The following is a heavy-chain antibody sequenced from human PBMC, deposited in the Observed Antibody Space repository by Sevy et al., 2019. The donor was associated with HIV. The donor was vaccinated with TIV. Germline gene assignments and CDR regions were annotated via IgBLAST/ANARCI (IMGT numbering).Heavy chain of an antibody. V-gene: IGHV3-73*01. D-gene: IGHD5-12*01. CDR3: TRGARDGYNSGRVGDI. CDR1: GFTFSGSA. J-gene: IGHJ3*02. CDR2: IRSKANSYAT. Sequence: GGSLRLSCAASGFTFSGSAMHWVRQASGKGLEWVGRIRSKANSYATAYAASVKGRFTISRDDSKNTAYLQMNSLKTEDTAVYYCTRGARDGYNSGRVGDIWGQGTMVTVSS.